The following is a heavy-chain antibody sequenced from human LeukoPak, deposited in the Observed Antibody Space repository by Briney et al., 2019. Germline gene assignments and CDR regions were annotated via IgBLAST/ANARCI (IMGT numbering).Heavy chain of an antibody. Sequence: PSETLSLTCTVSGGSISSNSYYWGWIRQPPGEGLEWIGSIYYSGSTYYNPSLKSRVTMSVDTSKNQFSLKLSSVTAADTAVYYCARLVRGVIQYYFDYWGQGTLVTVSS. J-gene: IGHJ4*02. CDR3: ARLVRGVIQYYFDY. CDR2: IYYSGST. CDR1: GGSISSNSYY. D-gene: IGHD3-10*01. V-gene: IGHV4-39*01.